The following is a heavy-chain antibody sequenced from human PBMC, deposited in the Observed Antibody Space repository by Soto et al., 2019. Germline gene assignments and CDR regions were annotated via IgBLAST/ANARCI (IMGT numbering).Heavy chain of an antibody. J-gene: IGHJ6*02. D-gene: IGHD6-6*01. V-gene: IGHV1-8*01. Sequence: QVQLVQSGAEVKKPGASVKVSCKASGYTFTSYDFNWVRQATGQGLEWMGWMNPNSGNTGYAQKFQGRVTMTRNTYIGTAYMELSSLRSEDTAVYYCARRGLSSSSTFRYFYYGMDAWGQGTTVTVSS. CDR3: ARRGLSSSSTFRYFYYGMDA. CDR2: MNPNSGNT. CDR1: GYTFTSYD.